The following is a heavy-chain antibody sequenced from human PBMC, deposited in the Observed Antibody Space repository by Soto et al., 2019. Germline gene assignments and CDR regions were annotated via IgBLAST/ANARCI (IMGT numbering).Heavy chain of an antibody. J-gene: IGHJ6*03. V-gene: IGHV3-30*18. CDR2: ISYDGTNK. CDR3: AKDLQSYGDYDYYCY. CDR1: GFTFSTYG. Sequence: QVQLVESGGGEVQPGRSLTISCAASGFTFSTYGMHWVRQTPGKGLEWVAVISYDGTNKFYSDSVKGRFTISRDNFKNTLTLQMNSLRADDTDVYSCAKDLQSYGDYDYYCY. D-gene: IGHD2-21*02.